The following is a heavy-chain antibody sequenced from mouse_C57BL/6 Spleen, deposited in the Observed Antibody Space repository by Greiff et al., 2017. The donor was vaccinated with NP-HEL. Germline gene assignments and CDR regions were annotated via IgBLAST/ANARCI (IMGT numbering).Heavy chain of an antibody. CDR1: GYSITSGYY. Sequence: VQLQQSEPGLVKPSQSLSLTCSVTGYSITSGYYWNWIRQFPGNKLEWMGYISYDGSNNYNPSLKNRISITRDTSKNQFFLKLNSVTTEDTATYYCARDGWAYYYAMDYWGQGTSVTVSS. CDR3: ARDGWAYYYAMDY. V-gene: IGHV3-6*01. D-gene: IGHD1-1*02. J-gene: IGHJ4*01. CDR2: ISYDGSN.